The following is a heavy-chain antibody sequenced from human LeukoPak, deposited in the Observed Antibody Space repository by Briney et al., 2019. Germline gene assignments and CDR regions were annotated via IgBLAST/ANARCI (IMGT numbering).Heavy chain of an antibody. Sequence: GESLKISCKGSRYSFTSYWIGWVRQMPGKGLEWMGIIYPGDSDTRYSPSFQGQVTISADKSISTAHLQWSSLKASDTAMYYCARGYCSSTSCYPLFDYWGQGTLVTVSS. CDR2: IYPGDSDT. CDR3: ARGYCSSTSCYPLFDY. V-gene: IGHV5-51*01. D-gene: IGHD2-2*01. J-gene: IGHJ4*02. CDR1: RYSFTSYW.